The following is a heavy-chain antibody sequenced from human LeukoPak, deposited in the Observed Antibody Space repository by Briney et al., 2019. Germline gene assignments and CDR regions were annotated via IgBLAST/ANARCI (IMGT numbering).Heavy chain of an antibody. J-gene: IGHJ6*03. CDR2: IYHSGST. Sequence: SGTLSLTCAVSGGSISSSNWWSWVRQPPGKGLEWIGEIYHSGSTNYNPSLKSRVTISVDTSKNQFSLKLSSVTAADTAVYYCARGLSGYSYGGEYYYYMDVWGKGTTVTIPS. D-gene: IGHD5-18*01. CDR3: ARGLSGYSYGGEYYYYMDV. CDR1: GGSISSSNW. V-gene: IGHV4-4*02.